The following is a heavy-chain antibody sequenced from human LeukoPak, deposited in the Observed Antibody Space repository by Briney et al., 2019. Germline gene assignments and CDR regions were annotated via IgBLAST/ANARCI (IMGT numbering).Heavy chain of an antibody. J-gene: IGHJ4*02. V-gene: IGHV1-2*02. CDR1: GYTFTGYY. CDR3: ARVHYYGSGATS. CDR2: INPNSGGT. Sequence: ASVKVSCTASGYTFTGYYMHWVRQAPGHGLERMGWINPNSGGTNYAQPSQGRVTMPRDTSISTAYRELSRLRSDDTAVYYCARVHYYGSGATSWGQGTLVTVSS. D-gene: IGHD3-10*01.